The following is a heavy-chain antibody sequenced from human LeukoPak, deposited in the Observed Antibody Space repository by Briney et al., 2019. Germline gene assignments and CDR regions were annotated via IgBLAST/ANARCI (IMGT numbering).Heavy chain of an antibody. D-gene: IGHD5-24*01. J-gene: IGHJ3*02. CDR1: GFTFSSYA. Sequence: QPGGSLRLSCAASGFTFSSYAMTWVRQAPGKGLEWVSAMSGGGSTYYADSVKGRFTISRDNSKNTLYLQMSSLRAEDTAVYYCAKDRRDGYNFPLAFDIWGQGTMVTVSS. V-gene: IGHV3-23*01. CDR2: MSGGGST. CDR3: AKDRRDGYNFPLAFDI.